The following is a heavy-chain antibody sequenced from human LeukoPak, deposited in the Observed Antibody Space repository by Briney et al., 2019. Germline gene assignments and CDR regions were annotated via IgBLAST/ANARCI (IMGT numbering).Heavy chain of an antibody. CDR3: AKGRLERRNSYYGMDV. J-gene: IGHJ6*02. V-gene: IGHV3-23*01. CDR1: GFTFSSYA. Sequence: PGGSLRLSCAASGFTFSSYAMSCVRQAPGKWLEWVSAISGRGGSTYYADSVKGRFTISRDNSKNTLYLQMNSLRAEATALYYCAKGRLERRNSYYGMDVWGQGPTVTVSS. CDR2: ISGRGGST. D-gene: IGHD1-1*01.